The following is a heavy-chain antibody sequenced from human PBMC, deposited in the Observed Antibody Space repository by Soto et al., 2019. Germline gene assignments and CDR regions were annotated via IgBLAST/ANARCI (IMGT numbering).Heavy chain of an antibody. V-gene: IGHV1-18*01. CDR2: ISGYNGNT. CDR1: GYTFVNYG. J-gene: IGHJ6*03. CDR3: STARGCIANGCYSSVYHHYYIHV. Sequence: GASVKVSCKASGYTFVNYGINWVRQAPGQGLEWMGWISGYNGNTNYAQKFQGRVTITTDTSTRTVYMELRSLRSDDTAVYYCSTARGCIANGCYSSVYHHYYIHVWGKGTTLTVSS. D-gene: IGHD2-15*01.